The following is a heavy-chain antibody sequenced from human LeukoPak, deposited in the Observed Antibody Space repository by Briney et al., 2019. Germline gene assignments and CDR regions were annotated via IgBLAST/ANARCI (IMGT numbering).Heavy chain of an antibody. CDR2: MNSDGSAT. Sequence: GGSLRLSCAASGFSFSNYWIHWVRQAPGKGLVWVTRMNSDGSATYYADSVQGRFTISRDDAKNTLYLQMNSLRAEDTAMYFCAKGPNYFDSWGQGTLVTVSS. J-gene: IGHJ4*02. V-gene: IGHV3-74*01. CDR3: AKGPNYFDS. CDR1: GFSFSNYW.